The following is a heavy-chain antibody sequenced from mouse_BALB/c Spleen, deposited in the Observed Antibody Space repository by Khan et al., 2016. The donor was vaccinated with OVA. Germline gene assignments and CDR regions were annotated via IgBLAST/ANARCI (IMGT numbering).Heavy chain of an antibody. J-gene: IGHJ2*01. Sequence: VQLQESGPGLVAPSQTLSITCTASGFSLTSYGVHWVRQPPGKGLEWLGVIWAGGSTTYNSALISRLSISKDNTKNQVFLKMNSLQTDDTAMYYCARLEDIWGQGTTLTVSS. CDR2: IWAGGST. D-gene: IGHD1-3*01. V-gene: IGHV2-9*02. CDR3: ARLEDI. CDR1: GFSLTSYG.